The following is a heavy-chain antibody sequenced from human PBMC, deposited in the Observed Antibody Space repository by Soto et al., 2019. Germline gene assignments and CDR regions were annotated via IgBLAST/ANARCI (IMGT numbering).Heavy chain of an antibody. D-gene: IGHD1-26*01. CDR3: AREDYSGSYYVGYFDL. V-gene: IGHV3-72*01. J-gene: IGHJ2*01. Sequence: ESGGGLVQPGGSLRLSCAASGFTFSDHYMDWVRQAPGKGLEWVGRTRNKANSYTTEYAASVKGRFTISRDDSKNSLFLQMNSLKTEDTAVYYCAREDYSGSYYVGYFDLWGRGTLVTVSS. CDR1: GFTFSDHY. CDR2: TRNKANSYTT.